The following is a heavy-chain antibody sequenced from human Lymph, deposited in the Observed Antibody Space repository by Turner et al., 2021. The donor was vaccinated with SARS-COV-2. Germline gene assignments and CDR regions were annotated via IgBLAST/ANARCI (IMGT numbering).Heavy chain of an antibody. Sequence: QVQLVQSGAEVKKPGSSVKVSCKASGGTFSSYAISWVRQAPGQGLEWMGGIIPILGIANYAQRFQGRVTITADKSTSKAYVGVSSLRAEDTAVYFCAKKAAPGMGGGVFYYYYGMDVWGQGTTVTVSS. CDR3: AKKAAPGMGGGVFYYYYGMDV. J-gene: IGHJ6*02. V-gene: IGHV1-69*10. CDR1: GGTFSSYA. CDR2: IIPILGIA. D-gene: IGHD6-13*01.